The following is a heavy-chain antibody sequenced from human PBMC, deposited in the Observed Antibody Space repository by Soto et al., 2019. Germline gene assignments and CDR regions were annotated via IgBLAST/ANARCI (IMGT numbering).Heavy chain of an antibody. CDR1: GYTFTAQY. CDR3: AKGDSSWVSWFDP. CDR2: INPTTGAT. D-gene: IGHD6-19*01. J-gene: IGHJ5*02. Sequence: QAQLVQSGAEVKKPGASVKVSCHASGYTFTAQYLHRVRKAPGEGLEWMGWINPTTGATRYAQKFQGRVTMTRDTSMSTAYLEVRSLRPDDTAVYYCAKGDSSWVSWFDPWGQGTLVTVSS. V-gene: IGHV1-2*02.